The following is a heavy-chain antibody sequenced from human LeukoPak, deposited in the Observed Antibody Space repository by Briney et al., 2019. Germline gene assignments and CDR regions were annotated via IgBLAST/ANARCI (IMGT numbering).Heavy chain of an antibody. D-gene: IGHD3-3*01. CDR2: IRYDGSNK. Sequence: GGSLRLSCAASGFTFSSYGMHWVRQAPGKGLEWVAFIRYDGSNKYYADSVKGRFTISRDNSKNTLYLQMNSLRAEDTAVYYCAKDPLQIFGAVENWFDPWGQGTLVTVSS. V-gene: IGHV3-30*02. CDR3: AKDPLQIFGAVENWFDP. CDR1: GFTFSSYG. J-gene: IGHJ5*02.